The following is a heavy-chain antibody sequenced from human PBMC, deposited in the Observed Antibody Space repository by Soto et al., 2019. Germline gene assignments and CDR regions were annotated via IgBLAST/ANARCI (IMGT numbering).Heavy chain of an antibody. CDR2: IIPALGTT. CDR1: GGPFSSHT. V-gene: IGHV1-69*08. D-gene: IGHD4-17*01. CDR3: ARPDFGDYWYFDL. J-gene: IGHJ2*01. Sequence: QDQLVQSGAEVKKPGSSVKVSCKAFGGPFSSHTFSWVRQAPGQGLEWMGRIIPALGTTTYAQKFQGRVTITANESVTTVYMVLNSLRTEDTAVYYCARPDFGDYWYFDLLGRGTLVTVSS.